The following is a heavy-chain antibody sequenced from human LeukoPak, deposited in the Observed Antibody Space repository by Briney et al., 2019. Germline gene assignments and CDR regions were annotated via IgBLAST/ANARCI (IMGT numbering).Heavy chain of an antibody. CDR1: GFTFSSYA. D-gene: IGHD2-2*01. CDR2: ISYDGSNK. CDR3: ARDFPRNVVPAAIPTFYGMDV. V-gene: IGHV3-30-3*01. Sequence: SGGSLRLSCAASGFTFSSYAMHWVRQAPGKGLEWVAVISYDGSNKYYADSVKGRFTISRDNSKNTLYLQMNSLRAEDTAVYYCARDFPRNVVPAAIPTFYGMDVWGQGTTVTVSS. J-gene: IGHJ6*02.